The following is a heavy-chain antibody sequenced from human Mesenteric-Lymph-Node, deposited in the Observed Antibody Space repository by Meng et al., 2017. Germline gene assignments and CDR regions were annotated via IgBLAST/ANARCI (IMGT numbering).Heavy chain of an antibody. V-gene: IGHV3-15*01. CDR1: GITFKDAW. CDR2: IKSNGDGGTT. D-gene: IGHD3-16*01. Sequence: VQLVEYGGGFVNPGGSLRLSWAVSGITFKDAWMSWVRQAPGKGLEWVGRIKSNGDGGTTDYAAPVKGRFTISRDDSKNTLFLQMDSLKTEDTAVYYCTPDPWGYWGQGTLVTVSS. J-gene: IGHJ4*02. CDR3: TPDPWGY.